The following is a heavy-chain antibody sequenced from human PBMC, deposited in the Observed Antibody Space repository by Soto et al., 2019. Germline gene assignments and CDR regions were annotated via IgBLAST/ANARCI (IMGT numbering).Heavy chain of an antibody. CDR3: ARALTPAARRWFDP. CDR1: GVSINSGGSF. Sequence: QVQLQESGPGLVKPSQTLSLTCSVSGVSINSGGSFWSWIRQHPEKGLEWIGYIYYSGTTYYNPSLKSRTNISLETSKNQSSLKLTSVTAADTAIYYCARALTPAARRWFDPWGQGTLVTVSS. V-gene: IGHV4-31*03. J-gene: IGHJ5*02. CDR2: IYYSGTT.